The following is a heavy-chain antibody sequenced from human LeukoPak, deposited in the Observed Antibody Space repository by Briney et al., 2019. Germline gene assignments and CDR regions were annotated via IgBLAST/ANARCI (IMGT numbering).Heavy chain of an antibody. CDR3: AGRRYSYGYSDY. CDR2: INHSGST. CDR1: GGSFSGYY. J-gene: IGHJ4*02. Sequence: PSETLPLTCAVYGGSFSGYYWSWIRQPPGKGLEWIGEINHSGSTNYNPSLKSRVTISVDTSKNQFSLKLSSVTAADTAVYYCAGRRYSYGYSDYWGQGTLVTVSS. D-gene: IGHD5-18*01. V-gene: IGHV4-34*01.